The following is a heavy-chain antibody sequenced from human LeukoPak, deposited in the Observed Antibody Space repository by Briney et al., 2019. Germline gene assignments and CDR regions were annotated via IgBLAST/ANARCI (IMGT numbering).Heavy chain of an antibody. CDR3: ATGDPQSSSGYPGY. J-gene: IGHJ4*02. D-gene: IGHD3-22*01. CDR1: GYNLTELS. Sequence: GASVNVSCKVSGYNLTELSMHWVRQAPGKGLEWMGGFDPEDGETIYAQKFQGRVTMTEDTSTDTAYMELSSLRSEDTAVYYCATGDPQSSSGYPGYWGQGTLVTVSS. CDR2: FDPEDGET. V-gene: IGHV1-24*01.